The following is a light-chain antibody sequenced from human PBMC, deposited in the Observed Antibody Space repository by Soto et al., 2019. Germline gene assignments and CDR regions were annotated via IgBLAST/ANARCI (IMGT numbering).Light chain of an antibody. CDR2: EGS. CDR3: CSYAGSSGDV. CDR1: SSDVGGYNY. J-gene: IGLJ1*01. V-gene: IGLV2-23*01. Sequence: QSALTQPASVSGSPGQSITISCTGTSSDVGGYNYVSWYQQHPGKAPKLMIYEGSKRPSGVSNRFSGSKSGNTASLTISGLQAEDEADYYCCSYAGSSGDVFGTGTKVTVL.